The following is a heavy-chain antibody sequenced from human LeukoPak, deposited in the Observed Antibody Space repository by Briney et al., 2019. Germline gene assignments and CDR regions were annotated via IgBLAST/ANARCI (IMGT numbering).Heavy chain of an antibody. CDR3: ARDLYGDYVAGGNWFDP. CDR1: GGPISSGGYY. CDR2: IYYSGST. D-gene: IGHD4-17*01. J-gene: IGHJ5*02. V-gene: IGHV4-31*03. Sequence: SETLSLTCTVSGGPISSGGYYWSWIRQHPGKGLEWIGYIYYSGSTYYNPSLKSRVTISVDTSKNQFSLKLSSVTAADTAVYYCARDLYGDYVAGGNWFDPWGQGTLVTVSS.